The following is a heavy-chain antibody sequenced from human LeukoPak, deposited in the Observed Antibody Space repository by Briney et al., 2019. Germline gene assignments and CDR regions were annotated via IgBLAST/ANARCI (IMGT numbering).Heavy chain of an antibody. CDR2: ISSSSSTI. CDR1: GFTFSSYG. J-gene: IGHJ4*02. Sequence: GGSLRLSCVASGFTFSSYGMSWVRQAPGKGLEWVSYISSSSSTIYNADSVKGRFTISRDNAKNSLYLQMNSLRDEDTAVYYCARDGHLSGSYQLFDYWGQGTLVTVSS. CDR3: ARDGHLSGSYQLFDY. V-gene: IGHV3-48*02. D-gene: IGHD1-26*01.